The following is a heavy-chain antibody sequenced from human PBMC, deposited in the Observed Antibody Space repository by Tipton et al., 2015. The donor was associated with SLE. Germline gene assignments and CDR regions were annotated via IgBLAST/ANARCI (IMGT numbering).Heavy chain of an antibody. CDR2: NYCSGRT. CDR3: ARDRMGTRYFDL. CDR1: GDSICSSS. J-gene: IGHJ2*01. V-gene: IGHV4-4*07. D-gene: IGHD1-14*01. Sequence: GLVKPSETLSLTCTVSGDSICSSSWIWIRQPAGKGLQWIGRNYCSGRTNYNPSLRSRVSMSVDTSKGHFSLRLTSMTAADTAVYYCARDRMGTRYFDLWGRGTLVTVSS.